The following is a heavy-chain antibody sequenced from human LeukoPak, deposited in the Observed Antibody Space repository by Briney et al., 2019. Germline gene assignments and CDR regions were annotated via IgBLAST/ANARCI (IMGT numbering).Heavy chain of an antibody. CDR1: GITFSDAW. V-gene: IGHV3-15*01. D-gene: IGHD1-1*01. J-gene: IGHJ5*02. CDR2: IKSKTEGETT. CDR3: TTGVVAKTDRRRFDP. Sequence: GGSLRLSCAASGITFSDAWMSWVRQAPGKGLGWVGRIKSKTEGETTDYAGPVKGRFTISREDSKNMLFLQMNSLKSEDTAVYYCTTGVVAKTDRRRFDPWGQGTLVTVSS.